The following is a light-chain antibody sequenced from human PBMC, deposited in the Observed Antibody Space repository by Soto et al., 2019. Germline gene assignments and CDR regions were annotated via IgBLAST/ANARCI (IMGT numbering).Light chain of an antibody. V-gene: IGLV2-14*01. J-gene: IGLJ1*01. Sequence: QSVLTQPASVSGSPGQSITISCTGTSSDVGGYNYVSWYQQHPGKAPKLVIYEVSNRPSGVSNRFSGSKSGNTASLTISGLQAEDEADYYCSSYTSSSTGVFGTGTKVTVL. CDR1: SSDVGGYNY. CDR2: EVS. CDR3: SSYTSSSTGV.